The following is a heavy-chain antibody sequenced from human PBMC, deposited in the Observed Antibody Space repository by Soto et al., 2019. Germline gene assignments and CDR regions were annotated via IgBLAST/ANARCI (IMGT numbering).Heavy chain of an antibody. CDR3: ARHYCDGGTCLIGS. J-gene: IGHJ5*01. CDR2: IKQDGSEK. D-gene: IGHD2-15*01. V-gene: IGHV3-7*01. CDR1: GFTFSSYW. Sequence: GGSLRLSCAASGFTFSSYWMSWVRQAPGKGLEWVANIKQDGSEKYYVDSVKGRFTISRDNAKNSLYLQMNSLRAEDTAVYYCARHYCDGGTCLIGSWGQGTLVTVS.